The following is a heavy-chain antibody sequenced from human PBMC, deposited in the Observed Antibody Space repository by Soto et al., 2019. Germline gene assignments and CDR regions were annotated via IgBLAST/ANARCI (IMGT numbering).Heavy chain of an antibody. CDR2: IYSGGST. V-gene: IGHV3-66*01. J-gene: IGHJ6*04. Sequence: EVQLVESGGGLVQPGGSLRLSCAASGFTVSSNYMSWVRQAPGKGREWVSVIYSGGSTYYADSVKGRFTISRDNSKNTLYLQMIRLRGEDTAVYYCARDRRTRGGMDSWGKGPTFTVSS. CDR3: ARDRRTRGGMDS. CDR1: GFTVSSNY. D-gene: IGHD1-7*01.